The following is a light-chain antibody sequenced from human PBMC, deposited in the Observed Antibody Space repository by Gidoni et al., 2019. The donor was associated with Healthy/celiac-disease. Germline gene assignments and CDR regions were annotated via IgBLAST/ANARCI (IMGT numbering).Light chain of an antibody. V-gene: IGKV4-1*01. CDR2: WAS. CDR1: QSVLYSSNNKNY. CDR3: QQYYSTPYT. Sequence: IVMTQSPDSLAVSLVERATINCKSRQSVLYSSNNKNYLAWYQQKPGQPPKLLIYWASTRESGVPDRFSGSGSGTDFTLTISSLQAEDVAVYYCQQYYSTPYTFGQGTKLEIK. J-gene: IGKJ2*01.